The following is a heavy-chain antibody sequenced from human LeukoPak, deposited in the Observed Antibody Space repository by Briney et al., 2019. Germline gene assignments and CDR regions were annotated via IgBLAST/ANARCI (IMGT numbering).Heavy chain of an antibody. CDR2: IYYSGST. CDR1: GGSISSYY. J-gene: IGHJ4*02. CDR3: ARDYKYCSSTSCYIDY. V-gene: IGHV4-59*01. Sequence: SETLSLTCTVSGGSISSYYWSWIRQPPGKGLEWIGYIYYSGSTNYNPSLKSRVTISVDTSKNQFSLKLSSVTAADTAVYYCARDYKYCSSTSCYIDYWGQGTLVTVSS. D-gene: IGHD2-2*02.